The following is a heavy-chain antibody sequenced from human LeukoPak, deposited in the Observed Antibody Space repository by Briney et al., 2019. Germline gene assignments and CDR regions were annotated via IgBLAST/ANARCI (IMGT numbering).Heavy chain of an antibody. CDR1: GYSISSGYY. CDR3: ARGPPIQLLFGRWFDP. CDR2: IYHSGST. Sequence: SETLSLTCTVSGYSISSGYYWGWIRQPPGKGLEWIGSIYHSGSTYYNPSLKSRVTISVDTSKNQFSLKLGSVTVADTAMYFCARGPPIQLLFGRWFDPWGQGTLVTVSS. J-gene: IGHJ5*02. D-gene: IGHD5-18*01. V-gene: IGHV4-38-2*02.